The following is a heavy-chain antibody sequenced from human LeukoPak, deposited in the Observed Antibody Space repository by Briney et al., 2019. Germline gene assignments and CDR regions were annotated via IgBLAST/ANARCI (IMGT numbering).Heavy chain of an antibody. V-gene: IGHV3-74*01. Sequence: GGSLRLSCAASGLTFSSYWMDWVRQAPGKGLVWVSRINSDGSSTSYADSVKGRFTISRDNAKNTLHLQMNSLRAEDTAVYYCERDYYSRFDYWGQGTLVTVSS. J-gene: IGHJ4*02. CDR1: GLTFSSYW. D-gene: IGHD3-22*01. CDR2: INSDGSST. CDR3: ERDYYSRFDY.